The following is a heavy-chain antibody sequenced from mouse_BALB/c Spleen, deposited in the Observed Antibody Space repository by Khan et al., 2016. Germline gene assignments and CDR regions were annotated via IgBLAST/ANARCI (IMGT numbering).Heavy chain of an antibody. CDR2: INTYTGEP. V-gene: IGHV9-3-1*01. CDR3: ASYWFAY. Sequence: QIQLVQSGPELKKPEETVKISCKASGYTFTNYGMNWVKQAPGKGLKWMGWINTYTGEPTYADDFKGRFAFSLETSASTAYLQINNLKNEDTATYFCASYWFAYWGQGTLVTVSA. J-gene: IGHJ3*01. CDR1: GYTFTNYG.